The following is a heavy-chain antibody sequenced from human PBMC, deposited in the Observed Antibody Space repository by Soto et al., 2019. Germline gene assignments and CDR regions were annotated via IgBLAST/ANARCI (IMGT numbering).Heavy chain of an antibody. CDR3: AMGSGSTWFFI. CDR2: VSPSGDIT. CDR1: GFPFSDQN. V-gene: IGHV3-48*01. J-gene: IGHJ1*01. Sequence: EVQLVESGGGLIKPGGSLSLSGAASGFPFSDQNMNWVRKAPGKGLERIPYVSPSGDITVYADSLKGRLTISRDNDKSSLFLQINNLRADDTAVYYCAMGSGSTWFFIWGHCTLVTVPS. D-gene: IGHD6-13*01.